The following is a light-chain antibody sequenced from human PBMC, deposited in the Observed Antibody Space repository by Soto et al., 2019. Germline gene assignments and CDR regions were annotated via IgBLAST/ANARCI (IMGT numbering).Light chain of an antibody. V-gene: IGKV4-1*01. CDR1: QSLLYTSNNKNY. J-gene: IGKJ4*01. CDR2: WAS. CDR3: QQYYSNPELT. Sequence: IVMTQSPDSLAVSLGERATINCKSSQSLLYTSNNKNYLAWFQQKPGQPPRLLIYWASTGESGVPDRFSGSGSGTDFTLTISSLQSEDVAVYYCQQYYSNPELTFGGGTKVDIK.